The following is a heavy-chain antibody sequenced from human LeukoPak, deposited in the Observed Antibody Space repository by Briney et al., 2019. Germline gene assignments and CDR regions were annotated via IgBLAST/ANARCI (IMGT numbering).Heavy chain of an antibody. CDR3: ARGQQWLVLKAFDI. D-gene: IGHD6-19*01. CDR1: GGSFSGYY. J-gene: IGHJ3*02. Sequence: SETLSLTCAVYGGSFSGYYWSWIRQPPGKGLEWIGEINHSGGTNYNPSLKSRVTISVDTSKNQFSLKLSSVTAADTAVYYCARGQQWLVLKAFDIWGQGTMVTVSS. CDR2: INHSGGT. V-gene: IGHV4-34*01.